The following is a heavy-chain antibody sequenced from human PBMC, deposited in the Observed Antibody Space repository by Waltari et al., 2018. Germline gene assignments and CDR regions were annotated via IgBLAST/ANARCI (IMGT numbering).Heavy chain of an antibody. CDR3: ARFPLEGSNSGAFDI. CDR1: GGTFSSFA. J-gene: IGHJ3*02. V-gene: IGHV1-69*10. Sequence: QVQLVQSGAEVKRPGSSVTVSCKATGGTFSSFALSWVRQAPGQGLELVGAIVPVLNTVNYGQNIRGRVTLTADMSTHTAFMELNSLTSDDTAVYYCARFPLEGSNSGAFDIWGRGTILIVS. D-gene: IGHD6-13*01. CDR2: IVPVLNTV.